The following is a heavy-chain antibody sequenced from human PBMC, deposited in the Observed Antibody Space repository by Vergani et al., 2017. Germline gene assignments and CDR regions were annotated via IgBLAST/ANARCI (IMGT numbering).Heavy chain of an antibody. CDR3: ARGDYGILTGYRY. CDR2: INPSGGHT. CDR1: GYTFSNYY. J-gene: IGHJ4*02. Sequence: QVQVVQSGAAVKKSGASVKVSCKTSGYTFSNYYMHWVRQAPGQGLEWMGIINPSGGHTNYAQKFQGRVTMTRDTSTSTVYMELSSLRSEDTAIYYCARGDYGILTGYRYWGQGTLDTVSA. V-gene: IGHV1-46*03. D-gene: IGHD3-9*01.